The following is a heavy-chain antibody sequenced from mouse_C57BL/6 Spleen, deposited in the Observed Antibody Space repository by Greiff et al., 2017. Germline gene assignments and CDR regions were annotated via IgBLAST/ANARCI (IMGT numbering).Heavy chain of an antibody. J-gene: IGHJ4*01. CDR2: IYPSDSGT. D-gene: IGHD2-10*02. V-gene: IGHV1-61*01. CDR1: GYTFTSYW. CDR3: AREYGNYAYDYAMDY. Sequence: QVQLQQPGAELVRPGSSVKLSCKASGYTFTSYWMDWVKQRPGQGLEWIGNIYPSDSGTHYNQKFKGKATLTVDKSSSTAYMQLSSLRSEDSAVYYGAREYGNYAYDYAMDYWGQGTSVTVSS.